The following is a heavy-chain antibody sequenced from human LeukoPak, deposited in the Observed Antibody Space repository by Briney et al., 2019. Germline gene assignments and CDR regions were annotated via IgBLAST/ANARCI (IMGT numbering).Heavy chain of an antibody. CDR1: GYSISSGYY. D-gene: IGHD3-3*01. Sequence: PSETLSLTCAVSGYSISSGYYWGWSRQPPGKGLEWIGSIYHSGSTYYNPSLTSRVTISVDTSKNQFSLKLSSVTAADTAVYYCASTVFGVVAFDYWGQGTLVTVSS. J-gene: IGHJ4*02. CDR3: ASTVFGVVAFDY. V-gene: IGHV4-38-2*01. CDR2: IYHSGST.